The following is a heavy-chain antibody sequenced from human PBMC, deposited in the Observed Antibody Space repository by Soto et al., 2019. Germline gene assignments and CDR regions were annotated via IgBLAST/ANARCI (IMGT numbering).Heavy chain of an antibody. J-gene: IGHJ4*02. CDR3: ARVLVVPAAMHFYFDY. Sequence: PSETLSLTCTVSGGSISSGGYYWRWIRQHPGKGLEWIGYIYYSGSTYYNPSLKSRVTISVDTSKNQFSLKLSSVIAADTAVYYCARVLVVPAAMHFYFDYWGQGTLVTVSS. CDR1: GGSISSGGYY. CDR2: IYYSGST. D-gene: IGHD2-2*01. V-gene: IGHV4-31*03.